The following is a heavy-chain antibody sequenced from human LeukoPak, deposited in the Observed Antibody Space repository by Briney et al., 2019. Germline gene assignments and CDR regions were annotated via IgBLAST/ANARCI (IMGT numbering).Heavy chain of an antibody. CDR3: ARVSEIRRRAFDI. CDR1: GYSIRSGYY. CDR2: IYYSGNT. V-gene: IGHV4-38-2*02. Sequence: GSLRLSCTVSGYSIRSGYYWGWIRQPPGKGLEWIGTIYYSGNTYYNPSLKSRVTISVDTSRNQFSLKLSSVTAADTAVYYCARVSEIRRRAFDIWGQGTMVTVSS. J-gene: IGHJ3*02. D-gene: IGHD3-10*01.